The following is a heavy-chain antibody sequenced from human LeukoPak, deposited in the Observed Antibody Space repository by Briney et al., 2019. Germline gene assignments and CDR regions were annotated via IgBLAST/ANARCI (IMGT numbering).Heavy chain of an antibody. CDR3: ARAEGSGSYHYYGMDV. CDR2: VYSGGST. Sequence: GGSLRLSCAASGFTVSSNYMSWVRQAPGKGLEWVSVVYSGGSTHYADSVKGRFTISRHNSKNTLYLQMNSLRAEDTAVYYCARAEGSGSYHYYGMDVWGQGTTVTVSS. V-gene: IGHV3-53*04. CDR1: GFTVSSNY. J-gene: IGHJ6*02. D-gene: IGHD3-10*01.